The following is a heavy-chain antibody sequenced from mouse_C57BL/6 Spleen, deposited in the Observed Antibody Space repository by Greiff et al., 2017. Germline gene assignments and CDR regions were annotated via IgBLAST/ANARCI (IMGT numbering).Heavy chain of an antibody. J-gene: IGHJ3*01. CDR2: INPNYGTT. Sequence: VQLQQSGPELVKPGASVKISCKASGYSFTDYNMNWVKQSHGKSLEWIGVINPNYGTTSYKQKFKGKATLTVDQSSSTAYMQLNSLTSEDSAVYYCARGDDYDPAWFAYWGQGTLVTVSA. CDR1: GYSFTDYN. V-gene: IGHV1-39*01. CDR3: ARGDDYDPAWFAY. D-gene: IGHD2-4*01.